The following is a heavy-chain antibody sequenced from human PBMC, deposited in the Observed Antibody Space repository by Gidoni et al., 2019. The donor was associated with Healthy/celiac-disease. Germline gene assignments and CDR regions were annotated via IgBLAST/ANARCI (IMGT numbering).Heavy chain of an antibody. CDR3: AREGVGSSSNY. CDR2: ISSSSSTI. CDR1: GFTFSSYS. V-gene: IGHV3-48*01. D-gene: IGHD6-13*01. J-gene: IGHJ4*02. Sequence: EVQLVESGGGLVQPGGSLRLSWAASGFTFSSYSMNWVRQAPGKGLEWVSYISSSSSTIYYADSVKGRFTISRDNAKNSLYLQMNSLRAEDTAVYYCAREGVGSSSNYWGQGTLVTVSS.